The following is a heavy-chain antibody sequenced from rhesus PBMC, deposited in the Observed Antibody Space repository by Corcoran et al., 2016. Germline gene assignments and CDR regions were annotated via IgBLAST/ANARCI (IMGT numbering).Heavy chain of an antibody. Sequence: EVQLVESGGGLVQPGGSLRLSCAASGFTFSSYGMSWVRQAPGKGLEWVSYISNGGGSTYYADSVKGRFTISRDNSKNPLSLQMNSLRAEDTAVYYCAKVAGWQWADYWGQGVLVTVSS. V-gene: IGHV3S5*01. J-gene: IGHJ4*01. CDR1: GFTFSSYG. D-gene: IGHD5-24*01. CDR2: ISNGGGST. CDR3: AKVAGWQWADY.